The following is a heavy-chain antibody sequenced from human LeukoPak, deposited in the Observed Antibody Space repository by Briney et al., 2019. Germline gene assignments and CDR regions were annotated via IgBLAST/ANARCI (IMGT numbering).Heavy chain of an antibody. CDR2: ISSSSSYM. V-gene: IGHV3-21*04. Sequence: PGGSLRLSCAASGFIFSSYSMNWVRLVPGKGLEWVSFISSSSSYMYYADSLKGRFTISRDNSKNTMSLQMNSLRGEDTAVYYCTRDQLGSPDCWGQGTLVTVSS. CDR3: TRDQLGSPDC. D-gene: IGHD3-10*01. J-gene: IGHJ4*02. CDR1: GFIFSSYS.